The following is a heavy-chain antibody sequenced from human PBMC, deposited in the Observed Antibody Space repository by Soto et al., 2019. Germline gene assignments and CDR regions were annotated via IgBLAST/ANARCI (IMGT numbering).Heavy chain of an antibody. J-gene: IGHJ5*02. CDR2: IKQDGSEK. D-gene: IGHD6-6*01. CDR1: GFTFSSYW. Sequence: EVQLVESGGGLVQPGGSLRLSCAASGFTFSSYWMSWFRQAPGKGLEWVANIKQDGSEKYYVDSVKGRFTISRDNAKNSLYLQMNSRRAEDTAVYYCARSIAARLNWVDPWGQGTLVTVSS. CDR3: ARSIAARLNWVDP. V-gene: IGHV3-7*01.